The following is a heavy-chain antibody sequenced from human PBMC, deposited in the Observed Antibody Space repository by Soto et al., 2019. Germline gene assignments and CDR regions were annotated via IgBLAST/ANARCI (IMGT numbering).Heavy chain of an antibody. J-gene: IGHJ5*02. CDR1: GYTFTSYG. D-gene: IGHD2-2*02. Sequence: QVQLVQSGAEVKKPGSSVKVSCKASGYTFTSYGISWVRQAPGQGREWMGWISAYYGNTKYAQKVQGRVTMTTDTSTNTAYMELRSLRSDDTSVYYCARDNTPFDPCGQGTLVNVAS. CDR2: ISAYYGNT. V-gene: IGHV1-18*01. CDR3: ARDNTPFDP.